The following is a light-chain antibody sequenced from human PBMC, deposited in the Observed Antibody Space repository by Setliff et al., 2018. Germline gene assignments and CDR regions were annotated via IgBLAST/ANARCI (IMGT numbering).Light chain of an antibody. CDR2: DVI. CDR1: SRDVGGNKY. V-gene: IGLV2-14*03. J-gene: IGLJ1*01. CDR3: TSYTDITTV. Sequence: QSALTQPASVSGSPGQSITISCTGTSRDVGGNKYVFWYQHHSGKAPKLIIYDVINRPSGISNRFSGSKSGNTASLTISGLQAEDEADYYCTSYTDITTVFGSGTKVTVL.